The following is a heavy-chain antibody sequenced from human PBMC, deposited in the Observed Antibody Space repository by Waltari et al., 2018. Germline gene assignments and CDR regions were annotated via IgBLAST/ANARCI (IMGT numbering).Heavy chain of an antibody. D-gene: IGHD1-26*01. Sequence: EANLAESGGGLVQPGGSLRLSCTASGFRFSLYGMRWVRQAPGKGLEWVSAISGSGADTFYADSVKDRFVISRDNSKNTVFLEMNSLRAEDTALYYCAKDPPGSYYEGFDEWGQGTMVTVSS. CDR1: GFRFSLYG. CDR2: ISGSGADT. CDR3: AKDPPGSYYEGFDE. V-gene: IGHV3-23*04. J-gene: IGHJ3*01.